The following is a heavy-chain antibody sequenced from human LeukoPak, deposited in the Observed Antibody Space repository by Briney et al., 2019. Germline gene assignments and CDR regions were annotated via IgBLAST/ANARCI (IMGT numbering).Heavy chain of an antibody. CDR2: ISASDDRT. CDR1: GFTFSSYV. CDR3: AKVQHADFNMNFGS. V-gene: IGHV3-23*01. J-gene: IGHJ4*02. Sequence: QPGGSLRLSCAASGFTFSSYVMNWLRQAPGEGLEWVSSISASDDRTFYADSVKGRFTISRDNSKNTVYLQMNSLRAGDTAVYYCAKVQHADFNMNFGSWGQGTLVTVSS. D-gene: IGHD2-21*01.